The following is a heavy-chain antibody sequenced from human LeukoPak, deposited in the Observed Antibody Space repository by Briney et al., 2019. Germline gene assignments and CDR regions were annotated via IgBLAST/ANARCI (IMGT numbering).Heavy chain of an antibody. Sequence: GGSLRLSCAASGFTFSSYTIHWVRQAPGKGLEWVSYISSSSTYTNYAASVKGRFTISRDDAKNSLYLQMNSLRAEDTAIYYCARTNVDIAMVFWFDPWGQGTLVTVSS. V-gene: IGHV3-21*05. D-gene: IGHD5-18*01. CDR3: ARTNVDIAMVFWFDP. CDR2: ISSSSTYT. J-gene: IGHJ5*02. CDR1: GFTFSSYT.